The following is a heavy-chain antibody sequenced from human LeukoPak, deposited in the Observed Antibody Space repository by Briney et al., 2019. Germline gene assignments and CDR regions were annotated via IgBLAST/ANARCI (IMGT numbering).Heavy chain of an antibody. D-gene: IGHD4-23*01. Sequence: GGSLRLSCAASGFTFSSYAMSWVRQAPGKGLVWVSRINSDGSSTSYADSVKGRFTISRDNAKNTLYLQMNSLRAEDTAVYYCAKDDYGGNIPVDYWGQGTLVTVSS. J-gene: IGHJ4*02. CDR3: AKDDYGGNIPVDY. CDR1: GFTFSSYA. V-gene: IGHV3-74*01. CDR2: INSDGSST.